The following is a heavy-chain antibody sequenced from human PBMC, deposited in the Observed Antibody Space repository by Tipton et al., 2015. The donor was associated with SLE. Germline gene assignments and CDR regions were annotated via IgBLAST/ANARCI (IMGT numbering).Heavy chain of an antibody. J-gene: IGHJ4*02. CDR1: GGSISSSSYY. D-gene: IGHD3-3*01. CDR2: IYYSGST. CDR3: ARHKLGFSWSYFDS. Sequence: TLSLTCTVSGGSISSSSYYWGWIRQPPGKGLEWIGSIYYSGSTYYNPSLKSRVTISVDTSKNQFSLQMSSVTAADTALYYCARHKLGFSWSYFDSWGQGTLVTVSS. V-gene: IGHV4-39*01.